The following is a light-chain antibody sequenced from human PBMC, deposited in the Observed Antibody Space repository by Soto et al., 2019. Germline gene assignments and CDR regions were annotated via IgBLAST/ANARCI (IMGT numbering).Light chain of an antibody. Sequence: EIVLTQSPATMSLSPCDRATLSCRASQSVTNSLAWYQQKPGQAPRLLIYGASSRATGIPDRFSGSGSGTDFTLTISRLEPEDFAVYYCQQYGSSPRTFGQGTKVDIK. V-gene: IGKV3-20*01. CDR1: QSVTNS. CDR3: QQYGSSPRT. J-gene: IGKJ1*01. CDR2: GAS.